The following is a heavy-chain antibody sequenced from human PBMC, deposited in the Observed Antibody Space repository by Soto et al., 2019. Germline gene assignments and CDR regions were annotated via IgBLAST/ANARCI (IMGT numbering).Heavy chain of an antibody. J-gene: IGHJ6*02. Sequence: VHLQESGPGLVKPSGTVSLTCVVSGGSIRSTNWWAWFRQTPGKGLEWIGEVYHNGTSNYNPSLKCRATISVDRSTDQVSLRLNSVIDADTAVYYCARDLDRYCSVTSCHAMDVWGQGTPVTVSS. CDR2: VYHNGTS. V-gene: IGHV4-4*02. CDR1: GGSIRSTNW. CDR3: ARDLDRYCSVTSCHAMDV. D-gene: IGHD2-15*01.